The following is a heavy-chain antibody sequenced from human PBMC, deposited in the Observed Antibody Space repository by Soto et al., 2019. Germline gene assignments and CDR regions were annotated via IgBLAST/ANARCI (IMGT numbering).Heavy chain of an antibody. D-gene: IGHD2-15*01. J-gene: IGHJ6*04. CDR3: SRDDVLCDGGRCYGVPLDV. CDR1: GFTVSSKY. Sequence: EVQLVESGGALVQPGGSLRLSCAASGFTVSSKYMSWVRQAPGKGLEWVSLIQSGGTTYYADSVKGRFTISRDTSENALHLQIDSLSADDRAVYYCSRDDVLCDGGRCYGVPLDVCVKGTKVTVSS. V-gene: IGHV3-66*01. CDR2: IQSGGTT.